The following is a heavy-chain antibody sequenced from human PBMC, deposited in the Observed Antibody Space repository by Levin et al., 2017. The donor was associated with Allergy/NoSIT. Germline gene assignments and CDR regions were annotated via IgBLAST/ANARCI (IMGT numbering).Heavy chain of an antibody. J-gene: IGHJ6*02. Sequence: GESLKISCVASGLTVSSNYMSWVRQAPGKGLEWVSVIYGGGATFYADSVKGRFTISRDDSKNTLYLQMNSLRVEDTAVYYCARDLTYDYYGLDVWGQGTTVTVSS. CDR1: GLTVSSNY. V-gene: IGHV3-53*01. CDR2: IYGGGAT. CDR3: ARDLTYDYYGLDV.